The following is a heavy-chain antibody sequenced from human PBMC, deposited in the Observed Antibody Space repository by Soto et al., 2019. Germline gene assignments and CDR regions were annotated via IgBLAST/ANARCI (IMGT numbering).Heavy chain of an antibody. CDR2: INPNSGGT. V-gene: IGHV1-2*02. J-gene: IGHJ5*02. CDR1: GYTFTGYY. CDR3: ARFAPTGSCSGGSCYRWFDP. Sequence: QVQLVQSGAEVKKPGASVKVSCKASGYTFTGYYMHWVRQAPGQGLEWMGWINPNSGGTNYAQKFQGRVTMTRDTSISTAYMELYRLRSDDTAVYYCARFAPTGSCSGGSCYRWFDPWGQGTLVTVSS. D-gene: IGHD2-15*01.